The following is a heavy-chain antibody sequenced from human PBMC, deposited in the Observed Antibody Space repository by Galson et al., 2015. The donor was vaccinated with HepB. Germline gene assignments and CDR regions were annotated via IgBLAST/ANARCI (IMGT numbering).Heavy chain of an antibody. Sequence: SLRLSCAASGFTFSNAWMNWVRQAPGKGLEWVGRIKSKTDGGTTDYAPPVKGRFTISRDDSENTLYLQMNSLKTDDTAVYYCTTAGWELHPNYYYYYMDVWGRGTTVTVSS. D-gene: IGHD1-26*01. CDR1: GFTFSNAW. CDR2: IKSKTDGGTT. CDR3: TTAGWELHPNYYYYYMDV. J-gene: IGHJ6*03. V-gene: IGHV3-15*07.